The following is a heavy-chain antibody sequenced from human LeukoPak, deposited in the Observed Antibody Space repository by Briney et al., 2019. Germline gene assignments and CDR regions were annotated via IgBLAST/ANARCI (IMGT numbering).Heavy chain of an antibody. CDR3: VKDENGYDGFYFDY. J-gene: IGHJ4*02. CDR2: ITWDGVGT. Sequence: GGALRVSCVPSRFTFYKYIVHWVRPAPGRGVEWVSLITWDGVGTYYADSVKGRFTSSRDNSKSSLYLQMNSLRTEDTALYYCVKDENGYDGFYFDYWGQGSLVTVSS. V-gene: IGHV3-43*01. CDR1: RFTFYKYI. D-gene: IGHD5-12*01.